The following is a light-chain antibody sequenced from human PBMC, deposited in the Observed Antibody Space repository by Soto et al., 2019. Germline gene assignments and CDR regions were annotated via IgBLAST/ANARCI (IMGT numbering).Light chain of an antibody. CDR1: QSVGDTY. Sequence: EIVLTQSPGTLSLSPGERATLSCRASQSVGDTYLAWYQQKPGRAPRLLIQAASLRATGIPDRFSGSGSGTDFTLTISRLEPEDFAVYFCQQYAGSPRTFGQGTKVEIK. CDR2: AAS. J-gene: IGKJ1*01. CDR3: QQYAGSPRT. V-gene: IGKV3-20*01.